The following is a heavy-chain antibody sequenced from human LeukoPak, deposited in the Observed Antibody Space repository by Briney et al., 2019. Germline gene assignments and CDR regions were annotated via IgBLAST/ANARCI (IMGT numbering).Heavy chain of an antibody. J-gene: IGHJ4*02. CDR2: ISSSSSYI. V-gene: IGHV3-21*01. CDR1: GFTFSSYS. Sequence: GGSLRLSCAASGFTFSSYSMNWARQAPGKGLEWVSSISSSSSYIYYADSVKGRFTISRDNAKNSLYLQMNSLRAEDTAVYYCARPADTVTGFDYWGQGTLVTVSS. CDR3: ARPADTVTGFDY. D-gene: IGHD2-8*02.